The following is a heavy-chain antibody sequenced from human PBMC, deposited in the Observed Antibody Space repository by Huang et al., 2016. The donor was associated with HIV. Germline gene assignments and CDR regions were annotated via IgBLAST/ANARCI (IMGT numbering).Heavy chain of an antibody. CDR3: AKGGSAAAVLDF. CDR2: ISYDAKTK. CDR1: GFTFSSYG. Sequence: QVQLVESGGGVVQPGRSLRISCAASGFTFSSYGMHWVRQAPGKGLEWVAVISYDAKTKYYADSGKGRFSISRDNSKTTVDLQLNSLRVEDTAVYYCAKGGSAAAVLDFWGQGTLVTVSS. V-gene: IGHV3-30*18. J-gene: IGHJ4*02. D-gene: IGHD6-13*01.